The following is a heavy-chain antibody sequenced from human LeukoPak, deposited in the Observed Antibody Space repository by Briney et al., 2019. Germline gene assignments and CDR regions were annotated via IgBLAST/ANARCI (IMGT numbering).Heavy chain of an antibody. CDR1: GFTFSSYG. V-gene: IGHV3-30*02. J-gene: IGHJ4*02. D-gene: IGHD5-18*01. CDR2: IRYDGSNK. Sequence: QPGGSLRLSCAASGFTFSSYGMHWVRQAPGKGLEWVAFIRYDGSNKYYADSVKGRFTISRDNSKNTLYLQMNSLRAEDTAVYYCAKGAGGSDTAMVLFDYWGQGTLVTVSS. CDR3: AKGAGGSDTAMVLFDY.